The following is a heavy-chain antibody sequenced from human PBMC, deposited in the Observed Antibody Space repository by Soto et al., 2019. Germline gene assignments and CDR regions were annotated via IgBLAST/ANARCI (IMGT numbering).Heavy chain of an antibody. CDR2: INWNGGST. CDR1: GFTFDDYG. D-gene: IGHD5-18*01. V-gene: IGHV3-20*04. Sequence: GGSLRLSCAASGFTFDDYGMSWVRQAPGKGLEWVSGINWNGGSTGYANSVKGRFTISRDNAKNSLYLQMNSLRAEDTAVYYCARRTIQLWPRMDVWGQGTTVTVSS. J-gene: IGHJ6*02. CDR3: ARRTIQLWPRMDV.